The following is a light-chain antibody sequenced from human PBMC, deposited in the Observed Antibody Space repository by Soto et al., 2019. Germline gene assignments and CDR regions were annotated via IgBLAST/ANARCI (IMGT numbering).Light chain of an antibody. CDR3: QQYNNYSPET. Sequence: DSQMTQSPSTLSASVGDRVTITCRASHSIGSWLAWYQQKPGKAPKLLIYDASNLESGVPSRFSGSGSGTEFTLTISCLQPGDFATYCCQQYNNYSPETFCQGTKVEIK. J-gene: IGKJ1*01. V-gene: IGKV1-5*01. CDR1: HSIGSW. CDR2: DAS.